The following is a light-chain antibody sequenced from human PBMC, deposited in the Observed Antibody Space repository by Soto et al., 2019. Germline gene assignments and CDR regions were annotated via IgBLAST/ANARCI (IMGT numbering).Light chain of an antibody. CDR2: DVS. J-gene: IGLJ1*01. CDR3: GSYSSSSTLYV. CDR1: SSDVGGSNY. Sequence: QSALTQPASVSGSPGQSITISCTGTSSDVGGSNYVSWYQQHPGKAPKLMIYDVSNRPSGVSNRFSGSKSGNTASLTISGLQAEDEADYYCGSYSSSSTLYVFETGTKLTVL. V-gene: IGLV2-14*03.